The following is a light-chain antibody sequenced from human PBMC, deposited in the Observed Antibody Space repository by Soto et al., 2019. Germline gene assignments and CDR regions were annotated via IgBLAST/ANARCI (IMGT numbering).Light chain of an antibody. CDR2: GAS. J-gene: IGKJ5*01. V-gene: IGKV3-20*01. CDR1: QSVTSTY. Sequence: EVVWTEYPGTLSLSPGERATLSCRASQSVTSTYLAWYQQKPGQAPRLLIYGASSRATGIPDRFSGSGSGTDFTLTISRLDPEDFAVYYCQQYDSSPITFGQGTRLEIK. CDR3: QQYDSSPIT.